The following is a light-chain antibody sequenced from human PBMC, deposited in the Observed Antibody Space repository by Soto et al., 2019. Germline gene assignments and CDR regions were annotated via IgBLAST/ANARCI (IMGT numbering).Light chain of an antibody. CDR3: QQYNNWPRT. CDR2: GAS. CDR1: QTISSD. Sequence: EIVMTQSPATLSVSPGERATLSCRASQTISSDLAWYQQKPGQAPGLLVYGASTRATGIPGRFSGSGSGTEFTLTINSLQSEDFAVYYCQQYNNWPRTFGQGTKVDIK. J-gene: IGKJ1*01. V-gene: IGKV3-15*01.